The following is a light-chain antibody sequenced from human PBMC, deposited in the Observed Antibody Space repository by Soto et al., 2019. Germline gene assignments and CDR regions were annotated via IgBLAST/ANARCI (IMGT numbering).Light chain of an antibody. V-gene: IGLV2-14*01. Sequence: QSVLTQPRSVSGSPGQSVTISCTGTSNDVGRFDYVSWYQQHPGKAPKLMIYEVSNRPLGVSNRFSGSKSGNTASLTISGLQAEDEADYYCTSYTSSSTLDVFGTGTKVTVL. CDR1: SNDVGRFDY. CDR2: EVS. CDR3: TSYTSSSTLDV. J-gene: IGLJ1*01.